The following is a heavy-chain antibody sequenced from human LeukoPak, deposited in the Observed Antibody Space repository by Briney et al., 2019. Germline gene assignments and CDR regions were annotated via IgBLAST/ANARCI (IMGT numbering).Heavy chain of an antibody. J-gene: IGHJ4*02. CDR3: ARDPGTLGDYYFDY. Sequence: GGSLRLSCAASGFTFSSYGMHWVRQAPGKGLEWVAVISYDGSNKYYADSVKGRFTISRDNSKNTLYLQMNSLRAEDTAVYYCARDPGTLGDYYFDYWGQGTLVTVSS. CDR2: ISYDGSNK. CDR1: GFTFSSYG. V-gene: IGHV3-30*03. D-gene: IGHD2-21*02.